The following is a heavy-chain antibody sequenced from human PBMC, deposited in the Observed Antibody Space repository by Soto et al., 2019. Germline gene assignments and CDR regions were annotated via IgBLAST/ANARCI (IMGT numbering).Heavy chain of an antibody. CDR2: VYYSGTT. V-gene: IGHV4-61*01. CDR1: GGSVSNKTYY. CDR3: ARTTAVPNTLRSRYFFDY. D-gene: IGHD4-17*01. Sequence: SETLSLTCSVSGGSVSNKTYYWSWIRQPPGKRLEWIGYVYYSGTTNYNPSLKSRVTISVDLSKNQFSLRLSSVTTADTALYYCARTTAVPNTLRSRYFFDYWGQGTMVTVSS. J-gene: IGHJ4*02.